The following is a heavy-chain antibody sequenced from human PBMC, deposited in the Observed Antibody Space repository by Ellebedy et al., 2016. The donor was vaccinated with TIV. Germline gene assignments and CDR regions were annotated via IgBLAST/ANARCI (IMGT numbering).Heavy chain of an antibody. CDR2: IIPILGIA. J-gene: IGHJ1*01. CDR3: ARSYYDSLGEYFQH. V-gene: IGHV1-69*04. Sequence: ASVKVSCKASGGTFSSYAISWVRQAPGQGLEWMGRIIPILGIANYAQKFQGRVTMTRDTSTSTVYMELSSLRSEDTAVYYCARSYYDSLGEYFQHWGQGTLVTVSS. CDR1: GGTFSSYA. D-gene: IGHD3-22*01.